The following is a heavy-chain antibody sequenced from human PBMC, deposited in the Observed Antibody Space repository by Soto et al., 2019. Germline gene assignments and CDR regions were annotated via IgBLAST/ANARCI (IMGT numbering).Heavy chain of an antibody. V-gene: IGHV4-30-4*02. CDR3: XXXPFFCSGGGCNYNFYGLDV. D-gene: IGHD2-15*01. Sequence: SETLSLTCTVSGGSISSGDFYWTWIRQPPGKGLEWIGHIFYSGSTYYNPSLKSRIAISVXXXXXXXXXXXXXXXXXXXXXYXXXXXPFFCSGGGCNYNFYGLDVWGQGTTVTVSS. CDR2: IFYSGST. J-gene: IGHJ6*02. CDR1: GGSISSGDFY.